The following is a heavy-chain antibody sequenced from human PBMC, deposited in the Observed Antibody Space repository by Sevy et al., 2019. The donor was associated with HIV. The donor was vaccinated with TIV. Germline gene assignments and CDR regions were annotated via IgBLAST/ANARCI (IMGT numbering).Heavy chain of an antibody. V-gene: IGHV3-73*01. CDR3: TRHRTGYTMFQH. J-gene: IGHJ1*01. D-gene: IGHD6-13*01. Sequence: GGSLRLSCAASAFTFSGSAMHWVRQASGKGLEWVGRIRSKANSYATAYAASVKGRFTISRDDSKNTAYLQMNSLKTEDTAVYYCTRHRTGYTMFQHWGQGTLVTVSS. CDR2: IRSKANSYAT. CDR1: AFTFSGSA.